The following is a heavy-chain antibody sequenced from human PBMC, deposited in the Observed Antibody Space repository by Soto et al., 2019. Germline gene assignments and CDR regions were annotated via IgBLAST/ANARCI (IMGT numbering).Heavy chain of an antibody. J-gene: IGHJ3*02. D-gene: IGHD2-15*01. CDR2: IYYSGST. V-gene: IGHV4-31*03. CDR1: GGSISGGGYY. Sequence: SEPLCLSCTVSGGSISGGGYYWSWVRQHPGKGLEWIGYIYYSGSTYYNPSLKSRVTISVDTSKNQFSLKLSSVTAADTAVYYCARSTLWVVTHAFDIWGQGTMVTVSS. CDR3: ARSTLWVVTHAFDI.